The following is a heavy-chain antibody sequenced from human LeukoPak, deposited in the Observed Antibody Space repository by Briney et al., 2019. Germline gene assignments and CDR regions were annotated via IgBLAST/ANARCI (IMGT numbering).Heavy chain of an antibody. CDR1: GFTFSTYA. V-gene: IGHV3-7*01. CDR3: ATYSGPDKWDASDM. D-gene: IGHD1-26*01. Sequence: PGGSLRLSCVASGFTFSTYAMTWVRQAPGKGLEWVATIRVDGSVEYPEDSRKGRFTNSRDNAKNSLYLQMNSLRVEDTAVYYCATYSGPDKWDASDMWGQGTLVTVSP. CDR2: IRVDGSVE. J-gene: IGHJ3*02.